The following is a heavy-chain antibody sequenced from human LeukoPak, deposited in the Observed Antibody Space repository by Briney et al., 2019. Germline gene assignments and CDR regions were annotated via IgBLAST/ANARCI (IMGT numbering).Heavy chain of an antibody. CDR3: ARRVTGRGTYYFDY. Sequence: SETLSLTCTVSGGSISTYYWTWIRQPPGRGLEWIGYIYYSGSTNYNPALKSRVTISLDTSKNQFSLKLNSVTAADTAVYYCARRVTGRGTYYFDYWGQGTLVTVSS. CDR1: GGSISTYY. V-gene: IGHV4-59*08. CDR2: IYYSGST. J-gene: IGHJ4*02. D-gene: IGHD3-16*01.